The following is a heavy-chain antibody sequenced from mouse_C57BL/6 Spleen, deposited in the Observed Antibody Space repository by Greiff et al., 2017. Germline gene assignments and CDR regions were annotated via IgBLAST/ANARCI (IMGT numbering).Heavy chain of an antibody. CDR1: GYTFTSYW. CDR2: INPSNGGT. V-gene: IGHV1-53*01. CDR3: ARYPYYYGSSYGYFDV. D-gene: IGHD1-1*01. J-gene: IGHJ1*03. Sequence: QVQLKQPGTELVKPGASVKLSCKASGYTFTSYWMHWVKQRPGQGLEWIGNINPSNGGTNYNEKFKSKATLTVDKSSSTAYMQLSSLTSEDSAVYYCARYPYYYGSSYGYFDVWGTGTTVTVSS.